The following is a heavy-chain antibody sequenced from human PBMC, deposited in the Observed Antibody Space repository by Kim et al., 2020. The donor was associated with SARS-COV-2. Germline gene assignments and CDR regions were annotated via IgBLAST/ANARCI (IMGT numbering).Heavy chain of an antibody. J-gene: IGHJ5*02. Sequence: SETLSLTCTVAGDSINSTTYFWGWVRQAPGKGLEWIGTSYYTGTTFYNPSLKSRFSIAVDTSKTQFSLRLRSLSAAATAVYFCARDYISDFHFDLLGQGT. CDR2: SYYTGTT. CDR3: ARDYISDFHFDL. D-gene: IGHD2-21*01. CDR1: GDSINSTTYF. V-gene: IGHV4-39*07.